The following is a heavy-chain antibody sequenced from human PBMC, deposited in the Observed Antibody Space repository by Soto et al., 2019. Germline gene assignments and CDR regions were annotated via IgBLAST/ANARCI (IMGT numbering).Heavy chain of an antibody. J-gene: IGHJ6*02. CDR1: GGSFSGYY. D-gene: IGHD1-26*01. V-gene: IGHV4-34*01. CDR3: AREGVGVHYYYYGMDV. CDR2: INHSGST. Sequence: SETLSLTCAVYGGSFSGYYWSWIRQPPGKGLEWIGEINHSGSTNYNSSLKSRVTISVDTSKNQFSLKLSSVTAADTAVYYCAREGVGVHYYYYGMDVWGQGTTVTVSS.